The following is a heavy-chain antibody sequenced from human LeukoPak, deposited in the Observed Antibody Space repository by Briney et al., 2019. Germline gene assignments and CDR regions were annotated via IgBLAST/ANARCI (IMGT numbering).Heavy chain of an antibody. V-gene: IGHV3-48*04. Sequence: GGSLRLSCAASGFTFSRYSLNWVRQAPGKGLEWLSYISSSGTTIDYADSVKGRFTISRDNAKHSLYLQMHSLRAEDTAVYYCARGPEYSSDWSPFDYWGQGTLVTVSS. CDR2: ISSSGTTI. J-gene: IGHJ4*02. CDR3: ARGPEYSSDWSPFDY. D-gene: IGHD6-19*01. CDR1: GFTFSRYS.